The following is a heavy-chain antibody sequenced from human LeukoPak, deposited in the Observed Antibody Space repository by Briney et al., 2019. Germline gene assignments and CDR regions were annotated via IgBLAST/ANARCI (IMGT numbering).Heavy chain of an antibody. V-gene: IGHV4-59*08. J-gene: IGHJ5*02. CDR1: GGSISSYY. CDR2: IYYSGST. CDR3: ARLPTGYPNWFDP. Sequence: SETLSLTCTVSGGSISSYYWSWIRQPPGKGLEWIGYIYYSGSTYYNPSLNSRVTVSVDTSKNEFSLKLTSVTAADTAVYYCARLPTGYPNWFDPWGQGTLVTVSS. D-gene: IGHD3-9*01.